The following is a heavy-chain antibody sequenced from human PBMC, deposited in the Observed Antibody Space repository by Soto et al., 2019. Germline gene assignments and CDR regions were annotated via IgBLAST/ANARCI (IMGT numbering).Heavy chain of an antibody. Sequence: HPGGSLRLSCAASGFTFSSYSMNWVRQAPGKGLEWVSYISSSSSTIYYADSVKGRFTISRDNAKNSLYLQMNSLRDEDTAVYYCARDLLRCSDSRGPPAPAKETPTCPKDPERYYHYYYGMDVWGQGTTVTVSS. D-gene: IGHD1-1*01. CDR2: ISSSSSTI. J-gene: IGHJ6*02. CDR3: ARDLLRCSDSRGPPAPAKETPTCPKDPERYYHYYYGMDV. V-gene: IGHV3-48*02. CDR1: GFTFSSYS.